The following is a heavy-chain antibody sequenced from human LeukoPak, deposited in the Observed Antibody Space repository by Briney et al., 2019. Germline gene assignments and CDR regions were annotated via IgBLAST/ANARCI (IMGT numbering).Heavy chain of an antibody. Sequence: GGSLRLSCAASGFTFSSYSMNWVRQAPGKGLEWVSSISSSSSYVYYADSVKGRFTISRDNAKNSLYLQMNSLRAEDTAVYYCARDRRIAAAGTGDYWGQGTLVTVSS. CDR2: ISSSSSYV. CDR1: GFTFSSYS. J-gene: IGHJ4*02. D-gene: IGHD6-13*01. V-gene: IGHV3-21*01. CDR3: ARDRRIAAAGTGDY.